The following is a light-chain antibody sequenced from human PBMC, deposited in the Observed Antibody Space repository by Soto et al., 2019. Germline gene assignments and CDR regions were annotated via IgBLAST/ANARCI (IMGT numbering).Light chain of an antibody. CDR3: CSYAGSYTFWV. CDR1: SSDVGSYNL. Sequence: QSALTQPASVSESPGQSITISCTGTSSDVGSYNLVSWYQHHPGKAPKLMIYEVSKRPSGVSNRFSGSKSGNTASLTISGLQAEDEADYYCCSYAGSYTFWVFGGGTKLTVL. V-gene: IGLV2-23*02. J-gene: IGLJ3*02. CDR2: EVS.